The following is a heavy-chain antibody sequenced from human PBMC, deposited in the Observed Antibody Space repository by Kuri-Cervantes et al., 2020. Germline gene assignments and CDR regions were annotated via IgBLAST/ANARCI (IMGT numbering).Heavy chain of an antibody. V-gene: IGHV3-30*18. D-gene: IGHD3-16*02. CDR1: GFTFSSYG. CDR3: ANGGYDYVWGSYRW. Sequence: LSLTCAASGFTFSSYGMHWVRQAPGKGLEWAAVISYDGSNKYYADSVKGRFTISRDNSKNTLYLQMNSLRAEDTAVYYCANGGYDYVWGSYRWWGQGTLVTVSS. CDR2: ISYDGSNK. J-gene: IGHJ4*02.